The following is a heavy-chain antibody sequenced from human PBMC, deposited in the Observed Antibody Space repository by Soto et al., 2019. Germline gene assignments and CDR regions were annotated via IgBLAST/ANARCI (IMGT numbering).Heavy chain of an antibody. CDR3: ARTYTSGRYSFDY. Sequence: QVQLVQSGAEVKKPGASVKVSCKTSAYTFTNYDISWVRQAPGQGLEWMGWISAYNGNTNYGQKFQGRVTMTTDTXTSKAYMELTSVRSDDTAVYYCARTYTSGRYSFDYWGQGTLVTVSS. CDR1: AYTFTNYD. D-gene: IGHD6-19*01. CDR2: ISAYNGNT. V-gene: IGHV1-18*01. J-gene: IGHJ4*02.